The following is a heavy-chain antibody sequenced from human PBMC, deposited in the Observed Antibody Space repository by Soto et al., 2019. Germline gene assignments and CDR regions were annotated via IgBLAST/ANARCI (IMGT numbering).Heavy chain of an antibody. D-gene: IGHD1-1*01. CDR2: INHSGTT. J-gene: IGHJ5*02. CDR3: ARGWRFDP. Sequence: LSLTCGVYGGSFSGYQWNWIRQSPGQGLEWIGEINHSGTTKYNPSLESRINLSVDTSKKQFSLKMFSVTAADTAIYYCARGWRFDPWGQGTQVTVSS. V-gene: IGHV4-34*01. CDR1: GGSFSGYQ.